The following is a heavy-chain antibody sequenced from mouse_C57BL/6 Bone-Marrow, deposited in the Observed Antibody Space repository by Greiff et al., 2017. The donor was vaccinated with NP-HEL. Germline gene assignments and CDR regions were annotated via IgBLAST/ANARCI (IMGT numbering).Heavy chain of an antibody. J-gene: IGHJ3*01. CDR1: GYTFTSYW. CDR3: ARGPFAY. V-gene: IGHV1-50*01. Sequence: QVQLKQPGAELVKPGASVKLSCKASGYTFTSYWMQWVKQRPGQGLEWIGEIDPSDSYTNYNQKFKGKATLTVDTSSSTAYMQLSSLTSEDSAVYYCARGPFAYWGQGTLVTVSA. CDR2: IDPSDSYT.